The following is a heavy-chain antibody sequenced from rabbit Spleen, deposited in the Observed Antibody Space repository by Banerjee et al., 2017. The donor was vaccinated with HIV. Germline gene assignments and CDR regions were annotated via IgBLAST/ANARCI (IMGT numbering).Heavy chain of an antibody. CDR2: IDTGSSGFT. Sequence: QSLEESGGGLVKPGASLTLTCKASGFSFNSDYDMCWVRQAPGKGLEWIACIDTGSSGFTYFATWAKGRFTCSKTSSTTVTLQMTRLTAADTATYFCARDTSSSFSSYGMDLWGQGTLVTVS. D-gene: IGHD1-1*01. J-gene: IGHJ6*01. V-gene: IGHV1S40*01. CDR3: ARDTSSSFSSYGMDL. CDR1: GFSFNSDYD.